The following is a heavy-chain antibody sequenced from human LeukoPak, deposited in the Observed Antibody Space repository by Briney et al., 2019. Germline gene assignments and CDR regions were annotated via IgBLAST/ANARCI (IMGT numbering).Heavy chain of an antibody. J-gene: IGHJ4*02. D-gene: IGHD2-21*02. CDR1: GYSFTNSW. CDR2: IDPSDSYT. V-gene: IGHV5-10-1*01. CDR3: ARQRGGDYEQLY. Sequence: KPGESLKISCKVSGYSFTNSWITWVRQMPGKGLEWMGMIDPSDSYTNYSPSFQGHVTISADKSIGTAYLQWSSLKASDTAMYYCARQRGGDYEQLYWGQGTLVTVSS.